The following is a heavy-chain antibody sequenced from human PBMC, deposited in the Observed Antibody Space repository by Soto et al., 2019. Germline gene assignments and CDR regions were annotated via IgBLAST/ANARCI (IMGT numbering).Heavy chain of an antibody. Sequence: GGSLRLSCAASGFTFSSYWMHWVRQAPGKGLVWVSRINSDGSSTSYADSVKGRFTISRDNAKNMLYLQMNSLRAEDTAVYYCARGYCSSTSCHMDYYYYGMDVWGQGTTVTVSS. CDR3: ARGYCSSTSCHMDYYYYGMDV. CDR2: INSDGSST. J-gene: IGHJ6*02. V-gene: IGHV3-74*01. CDR1: GFTFSSYW. D-gene: IGHD2-2*02.